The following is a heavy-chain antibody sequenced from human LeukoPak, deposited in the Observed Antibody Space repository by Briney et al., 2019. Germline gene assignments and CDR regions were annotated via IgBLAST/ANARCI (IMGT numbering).Heavy chain of an antibody. CDR1: GGSISSGGYY. Sequence: SQTLSLTCTVSGGSISSGGYYWSWIRQHPGKGLEWIGYIYYSGSTYYNPSLKSRVTISVDTSKNQFPLKLSSVTAADTAVYYCARFQVSPYYFDYWGQGTLVTVSS. J-gene: IGHJ4*02. V-gene: IGHV4-31*03. CDR3: ARFQVSPYYFDY. CDR2: IYYSGST.